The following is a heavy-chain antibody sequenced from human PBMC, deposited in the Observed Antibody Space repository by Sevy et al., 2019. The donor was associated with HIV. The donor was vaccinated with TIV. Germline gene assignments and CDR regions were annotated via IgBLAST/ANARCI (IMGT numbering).Heavy chain of an antibody. CDR3: ATDWIAAAGTYRPAEYFQH. CDR1: GFTFSSYA. D-gene: IGHD6-13*01. J-gene: IGHJ1*01. V-gene: IGHV3-23*01. Sequence: GGSLRLSCAASGFTFSSYAMSWVRQAPGKGLEWVSAISGSGGSTYYADSVKGRFTISRDNYKNTLYLQMNSLRAEDTAVYYCATDWIAAAGTYRPAEYFQHWGQGTLVTVSS. CDR2: ISGSGGST.